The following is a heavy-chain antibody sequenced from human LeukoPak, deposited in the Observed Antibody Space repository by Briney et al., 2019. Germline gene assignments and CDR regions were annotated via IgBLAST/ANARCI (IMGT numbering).Heavy chain of an antibody. CDR2: IYYSGTT. J-gene: IGHJ4*02. CDR1: GGSISSYY. CDR3: VREGSSGWYNY. V-gene: IGHV4-59*01. Sequence: SETLSLTCTVSGGSISSYYWSWIRQPPGKGLEWIGYIYYSGTTNYNPSLKSRVTISVDTSKNQFSLKLCSVTAADTAVYYCVREGSSGWYNYWGQGTLVTVSS. D-gene: IGHD6-19*01.